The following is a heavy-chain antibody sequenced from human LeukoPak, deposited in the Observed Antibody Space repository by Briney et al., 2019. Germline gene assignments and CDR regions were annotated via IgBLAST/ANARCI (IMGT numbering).Heavy chain of an antibody. D-gene: IGHD6-19*01. CDR1: GYTFTSYG. V-gene: IGHV1-2*02. CDR3: ARDRGAYSSGLFDY. J-gene: IGHJ4*02. CDR2: INPNSGGT. Sequence: ASVKVSCKASGYTFTSYGISWVRQAPGQGLEWMGWINPNSGGTNYAQKFQGRVTMTRDTSISTAYMELSRLRSDDTAVYYCARDRGAYSSGLFDYWGQGTLVTVSS.